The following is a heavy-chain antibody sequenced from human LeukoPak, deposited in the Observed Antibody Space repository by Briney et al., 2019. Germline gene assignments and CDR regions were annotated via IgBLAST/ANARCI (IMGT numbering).Heavy chain of an antibody. D-gene: IGHD3-9*01. CDR1: GYTLTELS. V-gene: IGHV1-24*01. J-gene: IGHJ5*02. Sequence: ASVKVSCEVSGYTLTELSMHWVRQAPGKGLEWMGGFDPEDGETIYAQKFQGRVTMTEDTSTDTAYMELSSLRSEDTAVYYCATIHYDILTGYFWPNWFDPWGQGTLVTVSS. CDR2: FDPEDGET. CDR3: ATIHYDILTGYFWPNWFDP.